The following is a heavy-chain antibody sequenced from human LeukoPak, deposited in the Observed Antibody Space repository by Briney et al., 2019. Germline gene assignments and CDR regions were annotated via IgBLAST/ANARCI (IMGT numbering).Heavy chain of an antibody. V-gene: IGHV3-13*04. Sequence: GGSLILSCAASGFTFSSYDMHWVRQATGKGLEWVSAIGTAGDTYYPGSVKGRFTISRENAKNSLYLQMNSLRAGDTAVYYCARGLGYCSSTSCYFDYWGQGTLVTVSS. CDR3: ARGLGYCSSTSCYFDY. CDR2: IGTAGDT. D-gene: IGHD2-2*01. J-gene: IGHJ4*02. CDR1: GFTFSSYD.